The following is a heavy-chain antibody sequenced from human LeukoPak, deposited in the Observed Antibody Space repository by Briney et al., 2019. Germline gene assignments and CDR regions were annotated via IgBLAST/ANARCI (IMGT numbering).Heavy chain of an antibody. D-gene: IGHD3-22*01. V-gene: IGHV3-21*01. CDR2: ISSGSTYI. CDR3: ARPAGGYYDSSGYPIDY. Sequence: GGSLRLSCGASGFTFRAYWMNWVRQAPGKGLEWVSSISSGSTYIYYADSVKGRFTISRDNAKNSLYLQMNSLRAEDTAVYYCARPAGGYYDSSGYPIDYWGQGTLVTVSS. J-gene: IGHJ4*02. CDR1: GFTFRAYW.